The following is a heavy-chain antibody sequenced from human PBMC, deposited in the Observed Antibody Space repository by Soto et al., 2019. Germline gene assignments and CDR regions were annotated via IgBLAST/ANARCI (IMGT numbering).Heavy chain of an antibody. CDR3: ASRRSVGRTLYYYRES. CDR1: GFSFGIYA. V-gene: IGHV3-48*02. Sequence: EVQLEESGGDLVQPGGSLRLSCTGSGFSFGIYAMNWVRQAPGKGLAWVSYISASSAAIDYADSVKGRFTVVRDNAKNSLFLQMNSLRDEDTALYCCASRRSVGRTLYYYRESWGQGTLVTVSS. J-gene: IGHJ4*02. D-gene: IGHD5-12*01. CDR2: ISASSAAI.